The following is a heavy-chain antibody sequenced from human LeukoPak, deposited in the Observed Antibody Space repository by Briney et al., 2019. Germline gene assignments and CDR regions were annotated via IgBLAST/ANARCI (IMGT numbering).Heavy chain of an antibody. CDR3: ARLLSDMFDP. CDR2: IVVGSGAT. Sequence: SVKVSCKTSGFTFSTSAVQWVRQARGQRLEWIGWIVVGSGATNYAQKFQGRVTITADESTSTAYMELSSLRSEDTAVYYCARLLSDMFDPWGQGTLVTVSS. D-gene: IGHD3-9*01. CDR1: GFTFSTSA. J-gene: IGHJ5*02. V-gene: IGHV1-58*01.